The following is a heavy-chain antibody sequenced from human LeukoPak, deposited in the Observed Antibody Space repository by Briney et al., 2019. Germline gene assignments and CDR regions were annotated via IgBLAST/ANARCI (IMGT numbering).Heavy chain of an antibody. J-gene: IGHJ4*02. CDR1: GFTFDDYA. CDR2: ISRNSGSI. V-gene: IGHV3-9*03. D-gene: IGHD3-22*01. CDR3: AKALESRYYYDSSGYDY. Sequence: GRSLRLSCAASGFTFDDYAMHWVRHAPGKGLEWVSGISRNSGSIGYADSVKVRFTISRDNAKNSLYLQMNSLRAEDMALYYCAKALESRYYYDSSGYDYWGQGTLVTVSS.